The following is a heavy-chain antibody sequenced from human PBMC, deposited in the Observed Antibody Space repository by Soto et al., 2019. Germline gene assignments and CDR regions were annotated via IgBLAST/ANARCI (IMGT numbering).Heavy chain of an antibody. CDR1: GGSFSGYY. CDR3: ARGPDIVVVPAAKFGYYYYYMDV. J-gene: IGHJ6*03. V-gene: IGHV4-34*01. CDR2: INHSGST. D-gene: IGHD2-2*01. Sequence: QVQLQQWGAGLLKPSETLSLTCAVYGGSFSGYYWSWIRQPPGKGLEWIGEINHSGSTNYNPSLKSRVTISVDPSKNQFSLKLSSVTAADTAVYYCARGPDIVVVPAAKFGYYYYYMDVWGKGTTVTVSS.